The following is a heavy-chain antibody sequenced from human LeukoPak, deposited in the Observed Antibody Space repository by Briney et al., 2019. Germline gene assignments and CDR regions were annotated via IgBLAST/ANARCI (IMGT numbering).Heavy chain of an antibody. J-gene: IGHJ6*03. CDR1: GFTFSDYY. D-gene: IGHD1-7*01. CDR2: ISSSGSTI. V-gene: IGHV3-11*01. Sequence: GGSLRLSCAASGFTFSDYYMSWIRQAPGKGLEWVSYISSSGSTIYYADSVKGRFTISRDNAKNSLYLQMNSLRAEDTAVYYCARDLAGTTAAGDYYYYYYMDVWGKGTTVTVSS. CDR3: ARDLAGTTAAGDYYYYYYMDV.